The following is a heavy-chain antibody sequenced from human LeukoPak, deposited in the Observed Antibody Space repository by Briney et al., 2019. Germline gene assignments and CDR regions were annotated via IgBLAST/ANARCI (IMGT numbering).Heavy chain of an antibody. CDR1: GYTFTVYY. Sequence: ASVKVSFTASGYTFTVYYMHWVRQAPGQGLEWMGWINPNSGGTNYAQKFQGRVTMTRNTSISTAYMELSSLRSEDTAVYYCARSYYYDSSGYGAFDIWGQGTMVTVSS. D-gene: IGHD3-22*01. J-gene: IGHJ3*02. CDR3: ARSYYYDSSGYGAFDI. V-gene: IGHV1-2*02. CDR2: INPNSGGT.